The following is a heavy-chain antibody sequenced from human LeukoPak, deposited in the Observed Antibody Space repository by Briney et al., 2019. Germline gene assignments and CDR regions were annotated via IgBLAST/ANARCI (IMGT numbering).Heavy chain of an antibody. CDR1: GYTFTGYY. CDR3: ARDMASAAAHDY. J-gene: IGHJ4*02. D-gene: IGHD6-13*01. CDR2: INPNSGGT. Sequence: ASVKVSCKASGYTFTGYYMHWVRQAPGQGLEWMGWINPNSGGTNYAQKFQGRVTMTRDTPISTAYMELSRLRSDDTAVYYCARDMASAAAHDYWGQGTLVTVSS. V-gene: IGHV1-2*02.